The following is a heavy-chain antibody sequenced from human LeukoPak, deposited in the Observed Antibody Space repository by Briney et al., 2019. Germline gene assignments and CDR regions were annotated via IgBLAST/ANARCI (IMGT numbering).Heavy chain of an antibody. CDR3: ARVSLARRITIFGVGHTNWFDP. CDR2: ISISDSII. CDR1: GFTLSSFE. D-gene: IGHD3-3*01. Sequence: GGSLRLSCAASGFTLSSFEMNWVRQAPGKGLEWVSYISISDSIISYADSVRGRFTISRDNARNSLYLQMNSLRAEDTAVYYCARVSLARRITIFGVGHTNWFDPWGQGTLVTVSS. V-gene: IGHV3-48*03. J-gene: IGHJ5*02.